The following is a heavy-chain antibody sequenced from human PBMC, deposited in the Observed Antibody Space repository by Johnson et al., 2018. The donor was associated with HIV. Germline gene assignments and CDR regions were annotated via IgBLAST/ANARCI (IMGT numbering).Heavy chain of an antibody. V-gene: IGHV3-66*04. Sequence: VQVVESGGGVVRPGGSLRLSCVASAFTVSSYYMSWVRQAPGKGLEWVSVLFSGGSTYYADSLKGRFTISRNNSKNTLYRQMDSLRAEDTAVYYCARHRWVAAAGIPDAFDIWGQGTMVTVSS. J-gene: IGHJ3*02. CDR2: LFSGGST. D-gene: IGHD6-13*01. CDR3: ARHRWVAAAGIPDAFDI. CDR1: AFTVSSYY.